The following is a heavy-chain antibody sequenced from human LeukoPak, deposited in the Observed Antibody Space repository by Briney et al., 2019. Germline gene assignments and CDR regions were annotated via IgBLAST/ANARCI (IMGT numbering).Heavy chain of an antibody. D-gene: IGHD3-3*01. CDR1: GYTFTGYY. CDR3: ARGNNDFWSGYYAAGDYMDV. J-gene: IGHJ6*03. CDR2: INPNSGAT. V-gene: IGHV1-2*02. Sequence: GASVKVSCKASGYTFTGYYMHWVRQAPGQGLEWMGWINPNSGATNYAQKFQGRVTITRNTSISTAYMELSSLRSEDTAVYYCARGNNDFWSGYYAAGDYMDVWGKGTTVTVSS.